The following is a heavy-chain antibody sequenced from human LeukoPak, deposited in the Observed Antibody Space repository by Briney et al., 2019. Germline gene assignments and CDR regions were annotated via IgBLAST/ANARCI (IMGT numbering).Heavy chain of an antibody. Sequence: PGGSLRLSCAASGFTFSNFAMSWVRQAPGKGLEWVSSITDSGVSTFYADSLSGRFTITRDNSKNTLYLQMKSVRAADTATYYCAKMTDARGRYGSGSYWGQGTLVAVSS. CDR1: GFTFSNFA. CDR3: AKMTDARGRYGSGSY. CDR2: ITDSGVST. J-gene: IGHJ4*01. D-gene: IGHD3-10*01. V-gene: IGHV3-23*01.